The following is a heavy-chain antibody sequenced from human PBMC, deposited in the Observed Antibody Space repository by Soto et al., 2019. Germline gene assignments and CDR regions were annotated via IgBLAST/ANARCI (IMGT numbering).Heavy chain of an antibody. V-gene: IGHV1-2*04. CDR2: INPKSGGT. CDR1: GYSFTDYH. D-gene: IGHD1-26*01. Sequence: ASVKVSCKASGYSFTDYHIHWVRQAPGQGLEWLGRINPKSGGTSTAQKFQGWVTMTTDTSISTASMELTRLTSDDTAVYYCARGSPRMGALPTYWGQGTLVTVSS. CDR3: ARGSPRMGALPTY. J-gene: IGHJ4*02.